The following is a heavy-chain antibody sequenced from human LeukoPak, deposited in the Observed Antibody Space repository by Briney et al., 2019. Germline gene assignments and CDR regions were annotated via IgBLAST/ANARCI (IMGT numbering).Heavy chain of an antibody. D-gene: IGHD2-15*01. CDR1: GGSISSYY. J-gene: IGHJ4*02. CDR2: IYNSGST. V-gene: IGHV4-4*07. CDR3: AREVNCSGGSCADY. Sequence: NSSETLSLTCTVSGGSISSYYWSWIRQPAGKGLEWIGRIYNSGSTNYNPSLKSRVTMSVDTSKNQFSLKLSSVTAADTAVYYCAREVNCSGGSCADYWGQGTLVTVSS.